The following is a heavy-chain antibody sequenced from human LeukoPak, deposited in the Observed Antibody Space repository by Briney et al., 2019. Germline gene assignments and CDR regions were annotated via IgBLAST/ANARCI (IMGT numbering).Heavy chain of an antibody. V-gene: IGHV4-34*01. Sequence: SETLSLTCAVYGGSFSGYIWSWIRQPPGKGLEWIGEINHSGSTNYNPSLKSRVTISVDTSKNQFSLKLSSVTAADTAVYYCARGGYCSSTSCYVVYFQHWGQGTLVTVSS. CDR1: GGSFSGYI. D-gene: IGHD2-2*01. CDR3: ARGGYCSSTSCYVVYFQH. J-gene: IGHJ1*01. CDR2: INHSGST.